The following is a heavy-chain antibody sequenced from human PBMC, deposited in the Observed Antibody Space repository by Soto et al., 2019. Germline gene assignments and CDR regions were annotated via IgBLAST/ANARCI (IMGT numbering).Heavy chain of an antibody. J-gene: IGHJ6*02. Sequence: QVQLQQSGPGLVKPSQTLSLTCTVSGGSISFDHYHWTWIRQPPGKGLEWIGYVHYSGSVLYNPSLQSRVSISVDTSKNQFSLKLSSVTAADTAVYFCAREDDGGDRDYYGLDVWGQVTTVTVSS. D-gene: IGHD2-21*02. CDR1: GGSISFDHYH. V-gene: IGHV4-30-4*01. CDR2: VHYSGSV. CDR3: AREDDGGDRDYYGLDV.